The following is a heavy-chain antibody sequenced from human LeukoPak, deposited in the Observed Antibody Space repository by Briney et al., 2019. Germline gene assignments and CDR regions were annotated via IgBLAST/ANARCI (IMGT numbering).Heavy chain of an antibody. CDR2: IYPGDSDI. CDR3: ARLQPPLLGYYFDNRGYLGAFDI. V-gene: IGHV5-51*01. D-gene: IGHD3-22*01. CDR1: GYSFTTYW. Sequence: RGESLKTSCKGSGYSFTTYWIAWVRQMPGKGLEWMGIIYPGDSDIRYSPSFQGQVTISADKSISTPYLQWSGLKASDTAMFYCARLQPPLLGYYFDNRGYLGAFDIWGQGTMVTVSS. J-gene: IGHJ3*02.